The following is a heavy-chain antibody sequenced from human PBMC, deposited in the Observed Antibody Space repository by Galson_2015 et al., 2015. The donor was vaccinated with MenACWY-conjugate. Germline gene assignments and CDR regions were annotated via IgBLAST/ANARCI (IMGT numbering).Heavy chain of an antibody. CDR3: ARGFMVRGVIAPSMYFDP. V-gene: IGHV4-4*02. CDR2: IYHSGSA. J-gene: IGHJ5*02. CDR1: GDSITKHNW. Sequence: ETLSLTCAVSGDSITKHNWWSWVRQAPGTGLEWIGEIYHSGSAKYNSSLKSRVTISVDKSKNQFSLRLNSVTAADTAIYYCARGFMVRGVIAPSMYFDPWGQGTLVTVSS. D-gene: IGHD3-10*01.